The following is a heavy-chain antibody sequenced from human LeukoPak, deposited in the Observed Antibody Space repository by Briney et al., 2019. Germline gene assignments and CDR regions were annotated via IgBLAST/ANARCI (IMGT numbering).Heavy chain of an antibody. CDR3: AKDRVAVVPAAIGPLNWFDP. CDR1: GFSFSTYS. D-gene: IGHD2-2*01. J-gene: IGHJ5*02. CDR2: ISRSSLSI. V-gene: IGHV3-21*01. Sequence: GGSLRLSCAASGFSFSTYSMNWVRQAPGKGLEWVSSISRSSLSIYYADSVRDRFTISRDNAKNSLYLEMNSLRAEDTAVYYCAKDRVAVVPAAIGPLNWFDPWGQGTLVTVSS.